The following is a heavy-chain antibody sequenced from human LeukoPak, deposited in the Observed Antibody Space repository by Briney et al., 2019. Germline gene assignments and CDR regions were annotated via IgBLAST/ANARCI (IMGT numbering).Heavy chain of an antibody. D-gene: IGHD3-22*01. Sequence: ASVKVSCKASGYTFTGYYMHWVRQAPGQGLEWMGWINPNSGGTNYAQKFQGRVTMTRDTSISTAYMELSRLRSGDTAVYYCARYRNYYDSSGYYYVEYFQHWGQGTLVTVSS. CDR1: GYTFTGYY. J-gene: IGHJ1*01. V-gene: IGHV1-2*02. CDR3: ARYRNYYDSSGYYYVEYFQH. CDR2: INPNSGGT.